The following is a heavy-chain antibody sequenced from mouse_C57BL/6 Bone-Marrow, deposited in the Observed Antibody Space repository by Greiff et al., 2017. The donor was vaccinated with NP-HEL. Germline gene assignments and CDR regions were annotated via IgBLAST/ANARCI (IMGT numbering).Heavy chain of an antibody. D-gene: IGHD1-1*01. V-gene: IGHV1-81*01. CDR3: ARGTTVVAPYWYFDV. CDR2: IYPRSGNT. J-gene: IGHJ1*03. CDR1: GYTFTSYG. Sequence: VKLQQSGAELARPGASVKLSCKASGYTFTSYGISWVKQRTGQGLEWIGEIYPRSGNTYYNEKFKGKATLTADKSSSTAYMELRSLTSEDSAVYFCARGTTVVAPYWYFDVWGTGTTVTVSS.